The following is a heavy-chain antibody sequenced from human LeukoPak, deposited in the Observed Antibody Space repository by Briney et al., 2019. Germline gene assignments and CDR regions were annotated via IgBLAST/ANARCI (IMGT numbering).Heavy chain of an antibody. V-gene: IGHV1-18*01. CDR1: GYTFTSYG. CDR2: ISGYNVNT. Sequence: ASVKVSCKASGYTFTSYGISWVRQAPGQGLEWMGWISGYNVNTNYAQKLRGRVTMTTDRSTSIAYRELRSLRSDDTAVYYCARTRRGSFDYWGQGTLVTVSS. J-gene: IGHJ4*02. D-gene: IGHD5-12*01. CDR3: ARTRRGSFDY.